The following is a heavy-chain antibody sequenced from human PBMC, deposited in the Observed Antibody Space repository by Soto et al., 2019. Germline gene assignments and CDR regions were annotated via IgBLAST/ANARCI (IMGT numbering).Heavy chain of an antibody. CDR1: GGSISSGGYY. CDR3: ARAGYYYGSGSGAFDI. CDR2: IYYSGST. D-gene: IGHD3-10*01. V-gene: IGHV4-31*03. J-gene: IGHJ3*02. Sequence: SETLSPTCTVSGGSISSGGYYWSWIRQHPGKGLEWIGYIYYSGSTYYNPSLKSRVTISVDTSKNQFSLKLSSVTAADTAVYYCARAGYYYGSGSGAFDIWGQGTMVTVSS.